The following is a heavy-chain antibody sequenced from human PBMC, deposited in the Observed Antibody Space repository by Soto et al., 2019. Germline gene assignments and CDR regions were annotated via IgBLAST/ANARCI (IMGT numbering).Heavy chain of an antibody. J-gene: IGHJ6*02. CDR3: ARHPGIAAAGNGHYYYGMDV. Sequence: SGGSLRLSCAASGFTFSSYGMHWVRQAPGKGLEWVAVIWYDGSNKYYADSVKGRFTISRDNSKNTLYLQMNSLRAEDTAVYYCARHPGIAAAGNGHYYYGMDVWGQGTTVTVS. V-gene: IGHV3-33*01. CDR1: GFTFSSYG. D-gene: IGHD6-13*01. CDR2: IWYDGSNK.